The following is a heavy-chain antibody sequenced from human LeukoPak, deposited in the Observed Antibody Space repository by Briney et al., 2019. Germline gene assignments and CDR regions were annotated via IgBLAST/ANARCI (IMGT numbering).Heavy chain of an antibody. V-gene: IGHV3-64*01. CDR3: ARALQGKKAFDI. J-gene: IGHJ3*02. CDR2: ISSNGGST. CDR1: GFTFSSYA. Sequence: GGSLRLSCAASGFTFSSYAMHWVRQAPGKGLEYVSAISSNGGSTYYANSVKGRFTISRDNSKNTLYLQMGSLRAEDMAVYYCARALQGKKAFDIWGQGTMVTVSS.